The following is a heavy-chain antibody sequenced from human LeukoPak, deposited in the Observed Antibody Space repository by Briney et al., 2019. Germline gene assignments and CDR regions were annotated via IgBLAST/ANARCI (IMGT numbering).Heavy chain of an antibody. CDR1: GFTFSSYA. D-gene: IGHD5-24*01. CDR3: ARSRRDGFD. CDR2: ISYDGSNK. Sequence: PGRSLRLSCAASGFTFSSYAMHWVRQAPGNGLEWVAVISYDGSNKYYADSVKCRFTISRDNSKNTLYLQMNSLRAEDTAVYYCARSRRDGFDWGQGTLVTVSS. J-gene: IGHJ1*01. V-gene: IGHV3-30-3*01.